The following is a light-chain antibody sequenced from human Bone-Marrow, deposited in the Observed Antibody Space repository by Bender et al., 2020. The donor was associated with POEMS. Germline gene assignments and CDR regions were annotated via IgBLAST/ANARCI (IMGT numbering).Light chain of an antibody. J-gene: IGLJ3*02. V-gene: IGLV1-44*01. Sequence: QSVLTQPPSASGTPGQRVTISCSGSSSKFGSYPVNWYQQLPGAAPKLVIFNNSQRPSGVPDRFSGSNSGPSASLAISGRLSDDGADFYCATWDDSLNGWVFGGGTKLTVL. CDR1: SSKFGSYP. CDR3: ATWDDSLNGWV. CDR2: NNS.